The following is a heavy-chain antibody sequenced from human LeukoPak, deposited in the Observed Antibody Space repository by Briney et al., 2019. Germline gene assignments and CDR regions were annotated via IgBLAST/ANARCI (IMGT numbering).Heavy chain of an antibody. D-gene: IGHD2-15*01. CDR2: FDPEDGET. J-gene: IGHJ5*02. CDR3: ATDLGYCSGGSCYRNWLDP. Sequence: GASVKVSCKVSGYTLTELSMHWVRQAPGKGLEWMGGFDPEDGETIYAQKFQGRVTMTEDTSTDTAYMELSSLRSEDTAVYYCATDLGYCSGGSCYRNWLDPWGQGTLVTVSS. V-gene: IGHV1-24*01. CDR1: GYTLTELS.